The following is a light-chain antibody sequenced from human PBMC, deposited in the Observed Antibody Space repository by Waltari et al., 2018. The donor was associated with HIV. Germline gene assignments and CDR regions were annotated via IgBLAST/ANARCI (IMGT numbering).Light chain of an antibody. J-gene: IGKJ4*01. Sequence: EIVLTQSPATLSLSPGERATLSCRASQSVSSYLAWYQQKPGQAPRLLIYDASNRDTGIPARFSGSGSGTDFTLTIISLEPEDFAVYYCQQRSTWPRALTFGGGTKVQIK. V-gene: IGKV3-11*01. CDR3: QQRSTWPRALT. CDR1: QSVSSY. CDR2: DAS.